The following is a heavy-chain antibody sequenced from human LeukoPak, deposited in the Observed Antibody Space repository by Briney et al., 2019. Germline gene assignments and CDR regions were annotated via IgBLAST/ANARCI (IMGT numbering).Heavy chain of an antibody. Sequence: GGSLRLSCGASGFTFSGSGMHWVRQAPGKGLEWVAFIRYDGSNKYYADSVKGRFTVSRDNSKNTLYLQMNSLRAEDTAVYYCAKSPPGRDGYNYLSAYWGQGTLVTVSS. CDR1: GFTFSGSG. J-gene: IGHJ4*02. CDR2: IRYDGSNK. D-gene: IGHD5-24*01. CDR3: AKSPPGRDGYNYLSAY. V-gene: IGHV3-30*02.